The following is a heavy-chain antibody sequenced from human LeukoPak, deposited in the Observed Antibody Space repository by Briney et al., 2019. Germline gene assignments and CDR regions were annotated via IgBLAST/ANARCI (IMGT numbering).Heavy chain of an antibody. CDR3: ARGLGGDQGYFDL. CDR1: GFTFDDYA. D-gene: IGHD3-10*01. Sequence: GGSLRLSCAASGFTFDDYAMHWVRHTPGKGLEWLSGISWNSGSLAYADSVKGRFTISRDNAKNSLYLQMNSLRTEDTALYYCARGLGGDQGYFDLWGRGTLATVSS. CDR2: ISWNSGSL. V-gene: IGHV3-9*01. J-gene: IGHJ2*01.